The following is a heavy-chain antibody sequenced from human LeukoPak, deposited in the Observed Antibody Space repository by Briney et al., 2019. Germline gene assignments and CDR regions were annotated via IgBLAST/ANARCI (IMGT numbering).Heavy chain of an antibody. CDR2: IYYSGST. CDR3: ARGFLGGFAELDY. D-gene: IGHD3-3*01. CDR1: GGSISSYY. Sequence: SETLSLTCTVSGGSISSYYWSWIRQPPGKGLEWIGYIYYSGSTNYNPSLKSRVTISVDTSKNQFSLKLSSVTAADTAVYYCARGFLGGFAELDYWGQGTLVTVSS. J-gene: IGHJ4*02. V-gene: IGHV4-59*01.